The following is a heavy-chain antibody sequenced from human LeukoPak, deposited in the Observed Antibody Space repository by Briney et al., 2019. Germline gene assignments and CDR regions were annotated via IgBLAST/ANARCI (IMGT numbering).Heavy chain of an antibody. CDR1: GGSISSYY. CDR2: IYYSGST. J-gene: IGHJ6*02. D-gene: IGHD3-22*01. CDR3: ARLNPYYYDSSGPYYYYGMDV. V-gene: IGHV4-59*08. Sequence: SETLSLTCTVSGGSISSYYWSWIRQPPGKGLEWIGYIYYSGSTNYNPSLKSRVTISVDTPKNQFSLKLSSVTAADTAVYYCARLNPYYYDSSGPYYYYGMDVWGQGTTVTVSS.